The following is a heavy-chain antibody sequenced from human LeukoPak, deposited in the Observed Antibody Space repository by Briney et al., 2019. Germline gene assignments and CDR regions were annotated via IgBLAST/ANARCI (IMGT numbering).Heavy chain of an antibody. CDR1: GGTFSSYA. J-gene: IGHJ3*02. V-gene: IGHV1-69*05. D-gene: IGHD1-7*01. Sequence: GASVKVSCKASGGTFSSYAISWVRQAPGQGLEWMGGIIPIFGPANYAQKFQGRVTITTDESTSTAYMELSSLRSEDTAVYYCARKSRPYLRYNWNYGDAFDIWGQGTMVTVSS. CDR2: IIPIFGPA. CDR3: ARKSRPYLRYNWNYGDAFDI.